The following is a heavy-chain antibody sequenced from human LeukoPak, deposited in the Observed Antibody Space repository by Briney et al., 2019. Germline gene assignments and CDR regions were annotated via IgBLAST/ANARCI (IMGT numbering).Heavy chain of an antibody. J-gene: IGHJ6*03. CDR2: INWDGGSR. D-gene: IGHD3-3*01. Sequence: GGSLRLFCAASGFNFDDYVMTWVRHAPGKGLEWVSGINWDGGSRGYADAVKGRFTISRDNAKNSLYLQMNSLRAEDTAVYYCARAMYYDFWRGYYRYYYMDVWGKGTTVTVSS. CDR3: ARAMYYDFWRGYYRYYYMDV. CDR1: GFNFDDYV. V-gene: IGHV3-20*04.